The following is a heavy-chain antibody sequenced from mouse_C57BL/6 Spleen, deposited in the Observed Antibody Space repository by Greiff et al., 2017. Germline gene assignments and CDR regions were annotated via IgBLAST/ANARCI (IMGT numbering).Heavy chain of an antibody. J-gene: IGHJ4*01. CDR3: VRDQGWLLRSYAMDY. CDR1: GFTFNTYA. V-gene: IGHV10-3*01. D-gene: IGHD2-3*01. Sequence: EVQLVESGGGLVQPKGSLKLSCAASGFTFNTYAMHWVRQAPGKGLEWVARIRSKSSNYATYYADSVKDRFTISRDDSQNMLYLQMNNLKTEDTAMYYCVRDQGWLLRSYAMDYWGQGTSVTVSS. CDR2: IRSKSSNYAT.